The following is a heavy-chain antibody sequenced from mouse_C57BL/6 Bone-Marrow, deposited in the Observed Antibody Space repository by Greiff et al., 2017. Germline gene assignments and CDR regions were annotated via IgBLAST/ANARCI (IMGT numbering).Heavy chain of an antibody. CDR1: GFSLTSYG. CDR2: IWSGGST. CDR3: ARTGPLYGSSYGDWYFDV. J-gene: IGHJ1*03. Sequence: QVQLQQSGPGLVQPSQSLSITCTVSGFSLTSYGVHWVRQSPGKGLEWLGVIWSGGSTDYNAAFISRLSISKDNSKSQVFFKMNSLQADDTAIYYCARTGPLYGSSYGDWYFDVWGTGTTVTVSS. V-gene: IGHV2-2*01. D-gene: IGHD1-1*01.